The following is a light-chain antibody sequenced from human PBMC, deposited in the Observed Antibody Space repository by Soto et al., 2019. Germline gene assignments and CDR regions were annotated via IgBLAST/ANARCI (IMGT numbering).Light chain of an antibody. CDR2: EVS. CDR3: SSYTGSNNRYV. CDR1: SGDVGTYNF. Sequence: QSALTQPASVSGSPGQSITISCTGTSGDVGTYNFVSWYQHHPAKAPKLMIYEVSNRPSGVSNRFSGSKSGNTASLTISGLQAEDEADYYCSSYTGSNNRYVFGTGTKVTVL. J-gene: IGLJ1*01. V-gene: IGLV2-14*02.